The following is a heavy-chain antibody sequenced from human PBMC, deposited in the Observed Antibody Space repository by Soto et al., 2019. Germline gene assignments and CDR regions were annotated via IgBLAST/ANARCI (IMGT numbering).Heavy chain of an antibody. CDR3: AKFYGETPWYFDL. CDR1: GFTFSGYA. V-gene: IGHV3-23*01. Sequence: EVQLLESGGGLVQPGGSLRLSCAASGFTFSGYAMSWVRQAPGKGLEWVSAISGSGGSTYYADSVKGRFTISRDNSKNTLYLQMNSLRAEDTAVYYCAKFYGETPWYFDLWGRGTLVTVSS. J-gene: IGHJ2*01. D-gene: IGHD4-17*01. CDR2: ISGSGGST.